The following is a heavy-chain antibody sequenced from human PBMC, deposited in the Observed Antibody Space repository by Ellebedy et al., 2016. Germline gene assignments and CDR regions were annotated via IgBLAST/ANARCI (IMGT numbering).Heavy chain of an antibody. D-gene: IGHD4-17*01. V-gene: IGHV3-23*01. CDR2: ISSSGGST. CDR1: GFTFSSYA. Sequence: GESLKISXVASGFTFSSYAISWVRQAPGKGLEWVSVISSSGGSTYYADSVKGRLTISRDNSKNTLYLQMNSLRAEDTAVYYCAKAGDYGDLGYWGQGTLVTVSS. CDR3: AKAGDYGDLGY. J-gene: IGHJ4*02.